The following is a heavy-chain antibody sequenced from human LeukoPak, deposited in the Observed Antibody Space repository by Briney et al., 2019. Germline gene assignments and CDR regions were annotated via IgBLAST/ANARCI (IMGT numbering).Heavy chain of an antibody. J-gene: IGHJ4*02. CDR1: GYTFTSYY. Sequence: GASVKVSCKASGYTFTSYYMHWVRQAPGQGLEWMGIINPSGGSTSYAQKFQGRVTMTRDMSTSTVYMELSSLRSEDTAVYYCASSPYYDFWSGYYSYWGQGTLVTVSS. CDR3: ASSPYYDFWSGYYSY. V-gene: IGHV1-46*01. CDR2: INPSGGST. D-gene: IGHD3-3*01.